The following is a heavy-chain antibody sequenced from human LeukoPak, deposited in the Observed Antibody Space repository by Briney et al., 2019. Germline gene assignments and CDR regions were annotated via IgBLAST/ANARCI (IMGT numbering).Heavy chain of an antibody. Sequence: PGGSLRLSCAATGLSVSSNFMSWVRQAPGKGLEWVSVIYGGGSTYYADSVKGRFTISRDTPKNTLYLQMNSLRAEDTAVYYCARDRDWEQLVNDAFDIWGQGTMVTVSS. D-gene: IGHD6-13*01. J-gene: IGHJ3*02. CDR3: ARDRDWEQLVNDAFDI. V-gene: IGHV3-53*01. CDR1: GLSVSSNF. CDR2: IYGGGST.